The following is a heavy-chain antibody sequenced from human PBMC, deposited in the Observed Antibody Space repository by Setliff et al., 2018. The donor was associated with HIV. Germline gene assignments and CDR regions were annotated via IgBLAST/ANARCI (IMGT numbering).Heavy chain of an antibody. CDR1: GDSIGDYY. Sequence: PSETLSLTCTVSGDSIGDYYWNWIRQPAGKGLEWIGRVYASAYSNYNPSLKSRVTISVDTSKNQFSLRLSSVIAADTAVYYCARGPPGSSIGWYVGYWGQGTQVTVSS. D-gene: IGHD6-19*01. CDR2: VYASAYS. CDR3: ARGPPGSSIGWYVGY. J-gene: IGHJ4*02. V-gene: IGHV4-4*07.